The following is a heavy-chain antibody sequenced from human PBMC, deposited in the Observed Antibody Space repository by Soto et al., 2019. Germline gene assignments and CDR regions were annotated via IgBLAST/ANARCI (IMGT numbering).Heavy chain of an antibody. D-gene: IGHD1-7*01. Sequence: SETLSLTCTVSGGSISSGGYYWNWIRQHPGKGLEWIGYIYYSGSTYYNPSLKSRVTISVDTSKKQFSLKLSSVTAADTAVYYCARTPRGVITGTTRVDYWGQGTLVTVSS. CDR3: ARTPRGVITGTTRVDY. V-gene: IGHV4-31*03. CDR2: IYYSGST. CDR1: GGSISSGGYY. J-gene: IGHJ4*02.